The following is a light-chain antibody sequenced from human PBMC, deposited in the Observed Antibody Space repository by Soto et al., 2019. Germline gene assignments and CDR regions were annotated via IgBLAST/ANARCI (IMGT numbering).Light chain of an antibody. J-gene: IGKJ1*01. CDR1: QSCSSSY. CDR3: QQYGSSPRS. V-gene: IGKV3-20*01. Sequence: EIVLTQSPGTLSLSPGERATLSCRASQSCSSSYLAWYHQKPDQAPRLLIYGASSRATGIPDRFSGSGSGTDFTLTISRLEPEEFTVYYCQQYGSSPRSFGQGTKVEIK. CDR2: GAS.